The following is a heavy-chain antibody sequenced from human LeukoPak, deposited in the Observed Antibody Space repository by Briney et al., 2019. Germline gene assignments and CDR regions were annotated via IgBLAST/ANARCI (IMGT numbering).Heavy chain of an antibody. CDR3: ARETTSLFDS. V-gene: IGHV6-1*01. D-gene: IGHD1-1*01. Sequence: PSQTLSLTCAISGDSVSSNSAAWNWIRQSPSGGLECLGRTYYRSKWYNDYAVSVKSRITINPDRSKNQVSLQMNSVTPEDTAVYYCARETTSLFDSWGQGTLVTVSS. CDR1: GDSVSSNSAA. J-gene: IGHJ4*02. CDR2: TYYRSKWYN.